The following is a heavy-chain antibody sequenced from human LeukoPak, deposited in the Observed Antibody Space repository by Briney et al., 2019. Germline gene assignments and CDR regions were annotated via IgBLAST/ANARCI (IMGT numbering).Heavy chain of an antibody. J-gene: IGHJ4*02. Sequence: GASVKVSCKASGGTFSGYAISWVRQAPGQGLEWMGGIIPIFGTANYAQKFQGRVTITADESTSTAYMELSSLRSEDTAVYYCARGTKVLYSYGYMPLDYWGQGTLVTVSS. CDR3: ARGTKVLYSYGYMPLDY. D-gene: IGHD5-18*01. CDR2: IIPIFGTA. CDR1: GGTFSGYA. V-gene: IGHV1-69*13.